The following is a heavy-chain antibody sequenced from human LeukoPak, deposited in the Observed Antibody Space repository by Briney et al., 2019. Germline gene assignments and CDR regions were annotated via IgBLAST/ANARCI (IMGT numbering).Heavy chain of an antibody. D-gene: IGHD4-17*01. CDR3: ARSYDYGDYGWFDP. V-gene: IGHV1-69*06. J-gene: IGHJ5*02. CDR2: IIPIFGTA. Sequence: SVKVSRKASGGTFSSYAISWVRQAPGQGLEWMGGIIPIFGTANYAQKFQGRVTITADKSTSTAYMELSSLRSEDTAVYYCARSYDYGDYGWFDPWGQGTLVTVSS. CDR1: GGTFSSYA.